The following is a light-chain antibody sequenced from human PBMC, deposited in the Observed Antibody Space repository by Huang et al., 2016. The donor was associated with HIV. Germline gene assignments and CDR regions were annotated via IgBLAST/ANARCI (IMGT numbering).Light chain of an antibody. V-gene: IGKV3-15*01. CDR2: GTS. Sequence: EIVMKQSPATLSASPGERVKVSCRASQSVNRNLAWYQHTPGQAPRLLIYGTSTRAPGIPARCSGSGSGTEFPLTISSLQSADFVVYYCQQYNDWPRTFGQGTKLEIK. CDR3: QQYNDWPRT. J-gene: IGKJ2*01. CDR1: QSVNRN.